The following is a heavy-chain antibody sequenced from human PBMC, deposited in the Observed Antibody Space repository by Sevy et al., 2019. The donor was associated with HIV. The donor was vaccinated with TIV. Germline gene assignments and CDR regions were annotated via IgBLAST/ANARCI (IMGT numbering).Heavy chain of an antibody. CDR3: AHETFGRFES. V-gene: IGHV3-7*01. J-gene: IGHJ4*02. D-gene: IGHD3-16*01. CDR1: GFTFSANW. Sequence: GGSLRLSCAASGFTFSANWMNWVRQAPGKGLEWVANIKADGSDKHYVDSMEGRFTISRDNAKNLLFLQMNSLRVEERAVYYCAHETFGRFESWGQGTLVTVSS. CDR2: IKADGSDK.